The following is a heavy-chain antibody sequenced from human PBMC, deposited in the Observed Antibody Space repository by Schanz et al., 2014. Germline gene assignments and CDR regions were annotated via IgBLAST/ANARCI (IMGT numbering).Heavy chain of an antibody. D-gene: IGHD3-22*01. CDR1: GFTFSSYA. CDR3: AKDPSHGDYDYYFDY. Sequence: VQLVESGGGLVQPGGSLRLSCAASGFTFSSYAMSWVRQAPGKGLEWVSYIATSSSTRHYADSVKGRVTISRDNSKNTLYLQMNSLRAEDTAVYYCAKDPSHGDYDYYFDYWGQGTLVTVSS. J-gene: IGHJ4*02. CDR2: IATSSSTR. V-gene: IGHV3-23*04.